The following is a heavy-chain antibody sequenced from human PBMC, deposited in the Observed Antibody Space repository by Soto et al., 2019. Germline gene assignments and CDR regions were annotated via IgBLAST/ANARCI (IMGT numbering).Heavy chain of an antibody. J-gene: IGHJ3*01. CDR3: AKDVTIFGVVIPYQV. Sequence: GGSLRISWAASGFTFSSYAMSWVRQAPGKGLEWVSAISGSGGSTYYADSVQGRFTISRDNSKNTLYLQMNSLRAEDTAVYYCAKDVTIFGVVIPYQVWGQGTMVTVSS. CDR2: ISGSGGST. CDR1: GFTFSSYA. V-gene: IGHV3-23*01. D-gene: IGHD3-3*01.